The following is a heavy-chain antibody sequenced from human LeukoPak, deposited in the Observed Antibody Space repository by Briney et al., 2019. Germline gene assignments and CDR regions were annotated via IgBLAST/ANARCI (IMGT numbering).Heavy chain of an antibody. V-gene: IGHV3-23*01. D-gene: IGHD6-13*01. CDR2: ITGSGDRT. CDR1: GFTFTNHG. CDR3: AREGLIAPAGHDY. J-gene: IGHJ4*02. Sequence: GGSLRLSCAASGFTFTNHGMSWVRQALGKGLEWVSAITGSGDRTYYADSVKGRFTISRDNSKNTLYLQMNSLRAEDTAVYYCAREGLIAPAGHDYWGQGTLVTVSS.